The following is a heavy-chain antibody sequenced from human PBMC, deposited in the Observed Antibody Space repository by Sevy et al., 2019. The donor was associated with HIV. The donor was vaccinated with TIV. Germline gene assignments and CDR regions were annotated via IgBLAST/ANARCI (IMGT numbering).Heavy chain of an antibody. CDR1: GFRFSDYA. V-gene: IGHV3-9*01. D-gene: IGHD6-6*01. CDR3: AKDNRPATMSNSSYYYYYGMDV. CDR2: ISWNSVSL. J-gene: IGHJ6*02. Sequence: SLKISCAASGFRFSDYAMHWVRQAPGKGLEWVSGISWNSVSLDYADSVKGRFTISRDNAKKSLYLQMNRLRSEDTALYYCAKDNRPATMSNSSYYYYYGMDVWGQGTTVTVSS.